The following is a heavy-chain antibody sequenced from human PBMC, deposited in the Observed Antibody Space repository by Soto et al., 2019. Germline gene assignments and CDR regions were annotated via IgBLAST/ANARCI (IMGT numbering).Heavy chain of an antibody. V-gene: IGHV3-21*01. CDR1: GFTFSSYS. Sequence: PGGSLRLSCAASGFTFSSYSMNWVRQAPGKGLEWVSSISSSSSYIYYADSVKGRFTISRDNAKNSLYLQMNSLRAEDTAVYYCARQEHDYSNYDYWGQGTLVTVSS. D-gene: IGHD4-4*01. J-gene: IGHJ4*02. CDR2: ISSSSSYI. CDR3: ARQEHDYSNYDY.